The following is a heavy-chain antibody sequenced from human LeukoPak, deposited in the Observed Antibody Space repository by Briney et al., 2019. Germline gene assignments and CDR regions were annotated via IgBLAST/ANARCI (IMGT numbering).Heavy chain of an antibody. CDR1: GRPISSGSYY. CDR3: ARGWGFYSNYDATNWFDP. D-gene: IGHD4-11*01. CDR2: IYTSGST. J-gene: IGHJ5*02. Sequence: SETLSLTCTVSGRPISSGSYYWSWIRQPAGKGLEWIGRIYTSGSTNYNPSLKSRVTISVDTSKNQFSLKLSSVTAADTAVYYCARGWGFYSNYDATNWFDPWGQGTLVTVSS. V-gene: IGHV4-61*02.